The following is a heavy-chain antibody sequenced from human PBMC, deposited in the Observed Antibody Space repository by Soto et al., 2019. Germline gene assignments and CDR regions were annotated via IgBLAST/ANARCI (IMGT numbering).Heavy chain of an antibody. Sequence: GGSLRLSCAASGFTFSSYAMSWVRQAPGKGLEWVSAISGSGGSTYYADSVKGRFTISRDNSKNRLYLQMNSLRAEDTAVYYCAKDNAAVDIVVVPAAMEFDPWGQGTLVTVSS. D-gene: IGHD2-2*03. J-gene: IGHJ5*02. CDR3: AKDNAAVDIVVVPAAMEFDP. CDR2: ISGSGGST. CDR1: GFTFSSYA. V-gene: IGHV3-23*01.